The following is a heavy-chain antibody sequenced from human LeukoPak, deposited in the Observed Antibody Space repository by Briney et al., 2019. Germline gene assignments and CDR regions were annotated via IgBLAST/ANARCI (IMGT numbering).Heavy chain of an antibody. J-gene: IGHJ4*02. Sequence: ASVTVSCKASGYTFTSYYMHWVRQAPGQGLEWMGIINPSGGSTSYAQKFQGRVTMTRDTSTSTVYMELSSLRSEDTAVYYCARLVGATSPGYYFDYWGQGTLVTVSS. V-gene: IGHV1-46*01. CDR1: GYTFTSYY. D-gene: IGHD1-26*01. CDR3: ARLVGATSPGYYFDY. CDR2: INPSGGST.